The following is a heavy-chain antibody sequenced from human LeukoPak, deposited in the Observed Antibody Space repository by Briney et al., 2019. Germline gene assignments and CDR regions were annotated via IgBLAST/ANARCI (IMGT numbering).Heavy chain of an antibody. Sequence: TLSLTCTVSGGSISSGDYYWSWIRQPPGKGLEWIGYIYYSGSTFYNPSLKSRVTISVDTSKNQFSLKLSSVTAADTAVYYCAREGTISANCDYWGQGTLVTVSS. CDR2: IYYSGST. D-gene: IGHD3-9*01. CDR3: AREGTISANCDY. J-gene: IGHJ4*02. CDR1: GGSISSGDYY. V-gene: IGHV4-30-4*08.